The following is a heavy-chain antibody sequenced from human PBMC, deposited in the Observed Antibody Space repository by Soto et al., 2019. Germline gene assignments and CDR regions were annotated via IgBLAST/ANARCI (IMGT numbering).Heavy chain of an antibody. CDR1: GFTFSTYC. V-gene: IGHV3-74*01. Sequence: PGGTLSLTCAASGFTFSTYCRHWIRQVPGKGLEWVSRINNDASPTYYADFVKGRFTISRDNAKNLFSLKLSSVTAADTAGYYCARPPALANCFDPWGQGTLVTVSS. J-gene: IGHJ5*02. CDR2: INNDASPT. CDR3: ARPPALANCFDP.